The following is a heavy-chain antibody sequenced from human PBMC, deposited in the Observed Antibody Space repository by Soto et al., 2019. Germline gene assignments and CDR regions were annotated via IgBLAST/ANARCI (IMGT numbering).Heavy chain of an antibody. CDR2: IYYSGST. J-gene: IGHJ6*02. CDR1: GDSVSSGSYF. D-gene: IGHD3-10*01. V-gene: IGHV4-61*01. Sequence: PSETLSLTCTVSGDSVSSGSYFWSWIRQPPGRGLEWIGYIYYSGSTNYNPSLKSRVTISVDTSKNQFSLKLSSVTAADTAVYYCARTYGSGSYPPYYYYGMDVWGQGTTVTVSS. CDR3: ARTYGSGSYPPYYYYGMDV.